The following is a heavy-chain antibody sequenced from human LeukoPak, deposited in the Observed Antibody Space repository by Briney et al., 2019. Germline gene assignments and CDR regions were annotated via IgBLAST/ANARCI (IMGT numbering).Heavy chain of an antibody. J-gene: IGHJ4*02. CDR3: ARDRPPRYSSSWYGPPPRDRATFFDY. CDR2: INPNSGGT. Sequence: GASVTVSCKASGYTFTGYYMHWVRQAPGQGLEWMGWINPNSGGTNYAQKFQGRVTMTRDTSISTAYMELSRLRSDDTAVYYCARDRPPRYSSSWYGPPPRDRATFFDYWGQGTLVTVSS. V-gene: IGHV1-2*02. D-gene: IGHD6-13*01. CDR1: GYTFTGYY.